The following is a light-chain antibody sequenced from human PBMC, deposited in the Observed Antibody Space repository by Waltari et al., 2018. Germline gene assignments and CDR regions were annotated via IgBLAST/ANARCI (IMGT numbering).Light chain of an antibody. J-gene: IGKJ4*01. CDR3: QQYNNWPLT. V-gene: IGKV3-15*01. Sequence: EIVMTQSPATLSVSPGERATLTCRASQSVSSNLAWYPQKPGQAPRLLIYRASTRATDIPARFSGSGSGTEFTLTISSLQSEDFAVYYCQQYNNWPLTFGGGTKVEIK. CDR2: RAS. CDR1: QSVSSN.